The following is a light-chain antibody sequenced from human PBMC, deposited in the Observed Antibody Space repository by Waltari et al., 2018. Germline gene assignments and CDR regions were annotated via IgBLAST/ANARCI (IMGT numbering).Light chain of an antibody. CDR1: QSISNY. Sequence: DIQMTQSPSSLSASVGDRVTITCRASQSISNYLNWCQQKPGKAPKLLIFAASSLQSGVPSRFSGSGSWTDFTLTISSLQPEDFATYYCQQSYSTPITFGQGTRLEIK. J-gene: IGKJ5*01. CDR2: AAS. CDR3: QQSYSTPIT. V-gene: IGKV1-39*01.